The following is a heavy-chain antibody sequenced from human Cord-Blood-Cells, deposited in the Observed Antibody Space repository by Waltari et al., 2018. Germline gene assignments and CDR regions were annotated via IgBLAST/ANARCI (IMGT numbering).Heavy chain of an antibody. J-gene: IGHJ1*01. V-gene: IGHV4-38-2*02. D-gene: IGHD6-6*01. CDR3: AREYSSSSEYFQH. CDR1: GYSISSGYY. Sequence: QVQLQESGPGLVKPSETLSLTCTVSGYSISSGYYWGWIRQPPGKGLEWIGSIYHSGSTYYNPSLKSRVTISVDTSKNHFSLKLSSVTAADTAVYYCAREYSSSSEYFQHWGQGTLVTVSS. CDR2: IYHSGST.